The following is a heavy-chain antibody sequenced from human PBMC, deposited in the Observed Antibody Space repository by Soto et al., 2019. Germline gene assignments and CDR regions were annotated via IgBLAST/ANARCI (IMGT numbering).Heavy chain of an antibody. CDR1: VGTFSNYA. Sequence: SVQVSCKASVGTFSNYAINWVRQAPGQGLEWMGVITPIFGSANYAQKFQGRVTIIADKSTNTVSMELSRLRSEDTAVYYCENLEEGWYYGHGMDVWGQGTTVTVSS. CDR3: ENLEEGWYYGHGMDV. J-gene: IGHJ6*02. V-gene: IGHV1-69*06. D-gene: IGHD2-15*01. CDR2: ITPIFGSA.